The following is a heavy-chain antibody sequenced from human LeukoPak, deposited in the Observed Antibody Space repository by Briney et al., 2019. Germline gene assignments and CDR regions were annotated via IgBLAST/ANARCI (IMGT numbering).Heavy chain of an antibody. CDR2: INPSGGST. D-gene: IGHD6-19*01. CDR1: GYTFTSYY. Sequence: GASVKVSCKASGYTFTSYYMHWVRQAPGQGLEWMGIINPSGGSTNYAQNFQGRVTMTTDTSTSTAYMELRSLRSDDTAVYYCARVAVAALYFDYWGQGTLVTVSS. CDR3: ARVAVAALYFDY. J-gene: IGHJ4*02. V-gene: IGHV1-46*01.